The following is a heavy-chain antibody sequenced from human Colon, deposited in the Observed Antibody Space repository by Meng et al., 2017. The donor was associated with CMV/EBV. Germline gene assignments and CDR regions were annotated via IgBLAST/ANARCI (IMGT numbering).Heavy chain of an antibody. CDR2: IYYSGST. J-gene: IGHJ5*02. V-gene: IGHV4-59*01. CDR3: ARDLGEGSSWGDWFDP. D-gene: IGHD6-13*01. Sequence: VRLPELGPGLVKPSETLSLSCPVSGGSISSSYWSWIRQPPGKGLEWIGYIYYSGSTNYNPSLKSRVTISVDTSKNQFSLKLSSVTAADTAVYYCARDLGEGSSWGDWFDPWGQGTLVTVSS. CDR1: GGSISSSY.